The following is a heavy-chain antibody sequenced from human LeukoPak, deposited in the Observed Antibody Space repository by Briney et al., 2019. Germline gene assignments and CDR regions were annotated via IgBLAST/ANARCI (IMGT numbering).Heavy chain of an antibody. CDR1: GFTFSSYA. CDR2: ISGGGGGT. CDR3: ARGLRFPDS. Sequence: GGSLRLSCAASGFTFSSYAMSWVRQAPGKGLEWVSSISGGGGGTYYADSVKGRFTISRDNPKNTLYLQMNSLRAEDTAVYYCARGLRFPDSWGQGTLVTVSS. J-gene: IGHJ4*02. D-gene: IGHD2-8*01. V-gene: IGHV3-23*01.